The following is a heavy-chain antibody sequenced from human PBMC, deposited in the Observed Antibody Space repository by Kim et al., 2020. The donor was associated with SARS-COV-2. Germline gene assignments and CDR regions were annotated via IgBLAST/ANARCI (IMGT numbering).Heavy chain of an antibody. CDR1: GFTFDDYA. CDR2: ISWNSGSI. CDR3: AKGPRIQLWFNAFDI. D-gene: IGHD5-18*01. J-gene: IGHJ3*02. Sequence: GGSLRLSCAASGFTFDDYAMHWVRQAPGKGLEWVSGISWNSGSIGYADSVKGRFTISRDNAKNSLYLQMNSLRAEDTALYYCAKGPRIQLWFNAFDIWGQGTMVTVSS. V-gene: IGHV3-9*01.